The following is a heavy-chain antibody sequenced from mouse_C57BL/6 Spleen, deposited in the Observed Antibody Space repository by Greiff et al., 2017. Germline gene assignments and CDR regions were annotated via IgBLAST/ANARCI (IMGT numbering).Heavy chain of an antibody. CDR2: IDPSDSET. J-gene: IGHJ3*01. CDR1: GYTFTSYW. V-gene: IGHV1-52*01. CDR3: ARDWTAQATKGFAY. D-gene: IGHD3-2*02. Sequence: QVQLQQPGAELVRPGSSVKLSCKASGYTFTSYWMHWVKQRPIQGLEWIGNIDPSDSETHYNQKFKDKATLTVDKSSSTAYMQLSSLTSEDSAFYYCARDWTAQATKGFAYWGQGTLVTVSA.